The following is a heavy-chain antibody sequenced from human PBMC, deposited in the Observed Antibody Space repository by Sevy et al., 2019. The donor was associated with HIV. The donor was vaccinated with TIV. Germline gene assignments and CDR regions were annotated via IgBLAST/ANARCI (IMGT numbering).Heavy chain of an antibody. V-gene: IGHV4-59*02. CDR3: ARDLYYYDSSGYPYYYYYYGMDV. J-gene: IGHJ6*02. Sequence: SETLSLTCTVSGGSVSRYYWSWIRQPPGKGLEWIGYIYYSGSTDYNPSLKSRVTISVDTSKNQFSLKLSSVTAADTAVYYCARDLYYYDSSGYPYYYYYYGMDVWGQGTTVTVSS. CDR1: GGSVSRYY. CDR2: IYYSGST. D-gene: IGHD3-22*01.